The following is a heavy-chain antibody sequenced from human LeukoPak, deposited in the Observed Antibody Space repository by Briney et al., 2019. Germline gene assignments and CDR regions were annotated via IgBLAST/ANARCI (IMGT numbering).Heavy chain of an antibody. J-gene: IGHJ4*02. V-gene: IGHV3-7*01. Sequence: GGSLRLSCAASGFTFNRSWMNWVRQPPGKGREWVGTMDPSGSQKLYVDSVNSRFNISKDNPGTSLYLEKYSLRAEDTAIYYCAIWTSGNYWGQGTLVTVSS. CDR2: MDPSGSQK. D-gene: IGHD1-1*01. CDR3: AIWTSGNY. CDR1: GFTFNRSW.